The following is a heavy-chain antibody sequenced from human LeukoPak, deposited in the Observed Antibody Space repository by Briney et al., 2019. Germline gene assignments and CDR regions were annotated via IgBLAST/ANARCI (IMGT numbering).Heavy chain of an antibody. Sequence: GGSLRLSCAASGFTFSSYEMNWVRQAPGKGLEWVSYISSSGSTIYYADSVKGRFTISRDNAKNSLYLQMNSLRAEDTAVYYCVGLQWLVFDYWGQGTLVTVSS. CDR3: VGLQWLVFDY. V-gene: IGHV3-48*03. CDR1: GFTFSSYE. J-gene: IGHJ4*02. D-gene: IGHD6-19*01. CDR2: ISSSGSTI.